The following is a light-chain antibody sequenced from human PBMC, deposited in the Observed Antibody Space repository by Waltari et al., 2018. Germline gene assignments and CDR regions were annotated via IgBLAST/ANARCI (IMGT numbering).Light chain of an antibody. J-gene: IGKJ1*01. CDR2: AAS. Sequence: DIQMTQSPSSLSASVGDRVTITCRASQGISDSLAWYQQKPGNVPKLLIYAASTLQSGVPSRFSCSGSGADFTLTISSLQPEDVATYYCLKYYTAPWTFGQGTKVEIK. V-gene: IGKV1-27*01. CDR3: LKYYTAPWT. CDR1: QGISDS.